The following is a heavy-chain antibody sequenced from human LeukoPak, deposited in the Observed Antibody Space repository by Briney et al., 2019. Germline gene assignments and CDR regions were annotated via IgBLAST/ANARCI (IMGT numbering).Heavy chain of an antibody. CDR1: GFTFSSYA. V-gene: IGHV3-23*01. Sequence: GGSLRLSCAASGFTFSSYAMTWVRQAPGKGLEWGSTISGSGDIIYYADSVKGRFTISRDNAKNSLYLQMNSLRAEDTAVYYCTRVSVGDWGQGTLVTVSS. CDR3: TRVSVGD. J-gene: IGHJ4*02. D-gene: IGHD1-14*01. CDR2: ISGSGDII.